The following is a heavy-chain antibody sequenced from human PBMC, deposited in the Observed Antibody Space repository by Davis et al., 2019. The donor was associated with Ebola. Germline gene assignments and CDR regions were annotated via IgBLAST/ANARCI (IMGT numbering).Heavy chain of an antibody. CDR2: IYHSGST. D-gene: IGHD6-13*01. V-gene: IGHV4-4*02. CDR1: GGSISSSNW. J-gene: IGHJ3*02. Sequence: PSETLSLTCAVSGGSISSSNWWSWVRQPPGKGLEWIGEIYHSGSTNYNPSLKSRVTISVDKSKNQFSLKLSSVTAADTAVYYCARFSSSWYSSAFDIWGQGTMVTVSS. CDR3: ARFSSSWYSSAFDI.